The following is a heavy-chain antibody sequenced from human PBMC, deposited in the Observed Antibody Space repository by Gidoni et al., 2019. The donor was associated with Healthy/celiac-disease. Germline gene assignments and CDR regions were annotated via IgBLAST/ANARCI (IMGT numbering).Heavy chain of an antibody. J-gene: IGHJ3*02. CDR2: ISGSGGST. D-gene: IGHD3-22*01. Sequence: GKGLEWVSAISGSGGSTYYADSVKGRFTISRDNSKNTLYLQMNSLRAEDTAVYYCATTDYYDSPVAFDIWGQGTMVTVSS. CDR3: ATTDYYDSPVAFDI. V-gene: IGHV3-23*01.